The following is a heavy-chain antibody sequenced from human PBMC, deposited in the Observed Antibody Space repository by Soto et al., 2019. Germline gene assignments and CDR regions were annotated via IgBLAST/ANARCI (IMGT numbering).Heavy chain of an antibody. CDR2: INHSGST. D-gene: IGHD2-2*01. Sequence: SETLSLTCAVYGGSFSGYYWSWIRQPPGKGLEWIGEINHSGSTNYNPSLKSRVTISVDTSKNQFSLKLSSVTAADTAVYYCASHDSCFDYWGQGTLVTVSS. CDR3: ASHDSCFDY. CDR1: GGSFSGYY. V-gene: IGHV4-34*01. J-gene: IGHJ4*02.